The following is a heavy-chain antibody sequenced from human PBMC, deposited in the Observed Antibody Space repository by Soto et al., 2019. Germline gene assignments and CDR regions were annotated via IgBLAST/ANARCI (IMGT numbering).Heavy chain of an antibody. D-gene: IGHD3-22*01. CDR2: IYHSGST. Sequence: PSETLSLTCAVSGGSISSNNWWSWVRQPPGKGLEWIGEIYHSGSTNYTPSLKSRLTISVDKSKNQFSLKLSSVTAADTAVYYCARDNFYDSSGYYHYYFDYWGQGTLVTVSS. V-gene: IGHV4-4*02. CDR3: ARDNFYDSSGYYHYYFDY. J-gene: IGHJ4*02. CDR1: GGSISSNNW.